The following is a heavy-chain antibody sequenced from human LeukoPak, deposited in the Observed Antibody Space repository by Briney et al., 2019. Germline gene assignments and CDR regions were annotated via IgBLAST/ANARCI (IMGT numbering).Heavy chain of an antibody. D-gene: IGHD4-11*01. CDR1: GFTFSNYW. V-gene: IGHV3-7*01. J-gene: IGHJ4*02. CDR3: ARDKGTVAIFDC. CDR2: IKQDGSEK. Sequence: GGSLRLSCAASGFTFSNYWMGWVRQAPGKGLEWVANIKQDGSEKYYVDSVKGRFTISRDNAKNSLYLQMNSLRAEDTAVYYCARDKGTVAIFDCWGQGTLVTVSS.